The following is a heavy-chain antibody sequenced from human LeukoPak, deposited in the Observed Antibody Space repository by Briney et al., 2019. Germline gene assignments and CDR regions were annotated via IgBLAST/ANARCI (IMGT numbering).Heavy chain of an antibody. CDR3: AKDPNIVVVPAANPDY. J-gene: IGHJ4*02. V-gene: IGHV3-23*01. CDR1: GFTFISYA. D-gene: IGHD2-2*01. Sequence: GGSLRLSCATSGFTFISYAMSWVRQTPGKGLEWVSAISGSGGSTYYADCVKGRFTISRDNSKNTLYLQLSSLRAEDTALYYCAKDPNIVVVPAANPDYWGQGTLVTVSS. CDR2: ISGSGGST.